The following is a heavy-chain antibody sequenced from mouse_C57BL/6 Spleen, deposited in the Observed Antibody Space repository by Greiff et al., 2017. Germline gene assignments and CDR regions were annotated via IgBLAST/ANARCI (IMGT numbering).Heavy chain of an antibody. Sequence: QVQLKQSGPELVKPGASVKLSCKASGYTFTSYDINWVKQRPGQGLEWIGWIYPRVGSTKYNEKFKGKATLTVDTSSSTAYMELHSLTSEDSAVYFCARGLLRSPYWGQGTTLTVSS. CDR3: ARGLLRSPY. CDR1: GYTFTSYD. J-gene: IGHJ2*01. D-gene: IGHD1-1*01. CDR2: IYPRVGST. V-gene: IGHV1-85*01.